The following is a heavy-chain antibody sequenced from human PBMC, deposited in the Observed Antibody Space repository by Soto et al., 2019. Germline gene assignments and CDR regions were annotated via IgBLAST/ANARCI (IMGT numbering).Heavy chain of an antibody. J-gene: IGHJ4*02. Sequence: GGSLRLSCAASGFTFSSYAMSWVRQAPGRGLEWVSIISGNGGSTYYAASVKGRFTIPRDNTKNTLYLQMDSLTAEDTAVYYCAKGSEFSNSYTLDFDFWGQGALVTVS. CDR2: ISGNGGST. V-gene: IGHV3-23*01. D-gene: IGHD6-6*01. CDR3: AKGSEFSNSYTLDFDF. CDR1: GFTFSSYA.